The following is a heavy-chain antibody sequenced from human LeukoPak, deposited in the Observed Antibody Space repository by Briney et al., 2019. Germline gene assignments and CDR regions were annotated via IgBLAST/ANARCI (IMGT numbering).Heavy chain of an antibody. V-gene: IGHV1-18*01. CDR1: GYTFTSYG. CDR2: ISAYNGNT. CDR3: ARARRGVEMATIFDY. D-gene: IGHD5-12*01. J-gene: IGHJ4*02. Sequence: ASVQVSCKASGYTFTSYGVSWVRQAPGQGLEWMGWISAYNGNTKYAQKLQGRVTMTTDTSTRTAYMELRSLRSDDTAVYYCARARRGVEMATIFDYWGQGTLVTVSS.